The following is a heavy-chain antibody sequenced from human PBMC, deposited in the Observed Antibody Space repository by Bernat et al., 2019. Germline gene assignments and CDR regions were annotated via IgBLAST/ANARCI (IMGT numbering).Heavy chain of an antibody. D-gene: IGHD3-22*01. Sequence: QVHLVESGGGVVQPGRSLRLSCVASGFIFSNYGIHWVRQAPGKGLEWVAVIWYDGSNKYYAESVKGRFTISRDNSQNMLYLHMDSLRADDTAVYYCARGKYYASSGYYYGTFDYWGQGTLVSVSS. V-gene: IGHV3-33*01. CDR1: GFIFSNYG. CDR3: ARGKYYASSGYYYGTFDY. J-gene: IGHJ4*02. CDR2: IWYDGSNK.